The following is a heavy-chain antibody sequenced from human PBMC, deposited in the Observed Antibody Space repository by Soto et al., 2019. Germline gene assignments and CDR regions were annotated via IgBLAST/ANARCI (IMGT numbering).Heavy chain of an antibody. CDR3: ARGRTMITFGGVIVPNWFDP. Sequence: QVQLQQWGAGLLKPSETLSLTCAVYGGSFSGYYWSWIRQPPGKGLEWIGEINHSGSTNYNPSLKSRVTISVDTSKNQFSLKLSSVIAADTAVYYCARGRTMITFGGVIVPNWFDPWGQGTLVTVSS. D-gene: IGHD3-16*02. CDR2: INHSGST. V-gene: IGHV4-34*01. J-gene: IGHJ5*02. CDR1: GGSFSGYY.